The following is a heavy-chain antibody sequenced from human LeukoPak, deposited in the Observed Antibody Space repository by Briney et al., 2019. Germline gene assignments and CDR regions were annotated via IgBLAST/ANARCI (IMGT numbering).Heavy chain of an antibody. D-gene: IGHD4-11*01. V-gene: IGHV3-7*01. CDR1: GFSFSSYW. CDR3: AREDHSRYEY. Sequence: GGSLRLSCVASGFSFSSYWMSWVRQAPGKGPEWVASIKQDGSEKFYVDSVKGRFTISKDNARNSLYLQINSLRAEDTAVYYCAREDHSRYEYWGQGTLVTVSS. CDR2: IKQDGSEK. J-gene: IGHJ4*02.